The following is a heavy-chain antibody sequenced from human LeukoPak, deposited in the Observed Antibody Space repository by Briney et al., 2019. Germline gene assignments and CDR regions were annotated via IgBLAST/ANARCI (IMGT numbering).Heavy chain of an antibody. J-gene: IGHJ4*02. CDR1: GFAFSSYA. CDR3: AKEPRLVGVPYFDL. V-gene: IGHV3-23*01. CDR2: ISGGGSKT. Sequence: HPGGSLRLSCAASGFAFSSYAMNWVRQAPGKGLEWVSGISGGGSKTYYADSVKGRSTISRDNSKNTLFLQMNSLRDEDTAVYYCAKEPRLVGVPYFDLWGQGTLVTVSS. D-gene: IGHD6-19*01.